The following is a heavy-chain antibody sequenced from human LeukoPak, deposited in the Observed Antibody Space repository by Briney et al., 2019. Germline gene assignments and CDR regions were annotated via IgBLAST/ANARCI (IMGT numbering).Heavy chain of an antibody. CDR1: GFTFSSYW. J-gene: IGHJ4*02. Sequence: GGSLRLSCTASGFTFSSYWMHWVRQAPGKGLVWVSRITGDGSGANYADSVKGRFTISRDNAKNTLYLQMNSLRAEDTAVYYCARFAVTTTGDYWGQGTLVTVSS. CDR2: ITGDGSGA. CDR3: ARFAVTTTGDY. D-gene: IGHD4-17*01. V-gene: IGHV3-74*01.